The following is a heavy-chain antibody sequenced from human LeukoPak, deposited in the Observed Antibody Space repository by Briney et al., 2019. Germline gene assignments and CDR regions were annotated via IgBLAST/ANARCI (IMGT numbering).Heavy chain of an antibody. CDR1: GDSISSGSSY. D-gene: IGHD6-19*01. CDR2: VYYSGST. J-gene: IGHJ4*02. Sequence: SETLSLTCTVSGDSISSGSSYWGWIRQPPGKGLEWIGTVYYSGSTYYNPSLKSRVTISVDTSKNQFSLKLSSVTAADTAVYYCARRAVAGYVDYWGQGTLVTVSS. V-gene: IGHV4-39*01. CDR3: ARRAVAGYVDY.